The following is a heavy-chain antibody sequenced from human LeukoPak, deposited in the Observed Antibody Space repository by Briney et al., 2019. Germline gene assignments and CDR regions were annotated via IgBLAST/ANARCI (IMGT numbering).Heavy chain of an antibody. J-gene: IGHJ3*02. CDR1: GGSFSGYY. CDR3: ARISDSSGYYYLFDI. D-gene: IGHD3-22*01. CDR2: INHSGST. Sequence: PSETLSLTCAVYGGSFSGYYWSWIRQPPGKGLEWIGEINHSGSTNYNPSLKSRVTISVDTSKNQFSLKLSSVTAADTAVYYCARISDSSGYYYLFDIWGQGTMVTVSS. V-gene: IGHV4-34*01.